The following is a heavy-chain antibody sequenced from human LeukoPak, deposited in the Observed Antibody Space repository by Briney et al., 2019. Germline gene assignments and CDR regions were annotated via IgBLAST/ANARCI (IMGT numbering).Heavy chain of an antibody. V-gene: IGHV3-21*01. J-gene: IGHJ5*02. D-gene: IGHD2-2*01. CDR3: ARGGVPAASNWFDP. Sequence: GGSLRLSCAASGFTFSSYSMNWVRQAPGKGLEWVSSISSSSYMYYADSVKGRFTISRDNAKNSLYLQMNSLRAEDTAVYYCARGGVPAASNWFDPWGQGTLVTVSS. CDR2: ISSSSYM. CDR1: GFTFSSYS.